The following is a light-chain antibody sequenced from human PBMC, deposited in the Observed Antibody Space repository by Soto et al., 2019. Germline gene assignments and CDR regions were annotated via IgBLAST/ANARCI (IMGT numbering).Light chain of an antibody. V-gene: IGKV3-15*01. CDR1: QSVSRN. CDR3: QRYNRWPLS. J-gene: IGKJ4*01. Sequence: EIVMTQSPATLSVSPGERATLSCRASQSVSRNLAWYQQKPGQAPRLLIYGASTRATGVPARFSGGGSGTEFTLTINSLQSEDFAVYYCQRYNRWPLSFGGGTKVDIK. CDR2: GAS.